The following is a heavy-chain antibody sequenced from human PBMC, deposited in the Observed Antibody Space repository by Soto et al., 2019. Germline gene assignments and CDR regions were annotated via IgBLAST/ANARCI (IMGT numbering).Heavy chain of an antibody. D-gene: IGHD3-16*01. V-gene: IGHV4-39*02. J-gene: IGHJ6*03. CDR3: VSPYNFYFMDV. CDR1: GGSISSSSFY. Sequence: PSETLSHTCTVSGGSISSSSFYWGWVRQPPGKGLEWIGSVSHRGSTYYNPSLTSRVTISVDTSKNHFSLKLNSVTAADTAVYYCVSPYNFYFMDVWGKGTPVTVSS. CDR2: VSHRGST.